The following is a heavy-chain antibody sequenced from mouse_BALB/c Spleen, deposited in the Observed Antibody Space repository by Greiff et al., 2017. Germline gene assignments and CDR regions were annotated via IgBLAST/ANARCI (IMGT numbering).Heavy chain of an antibody. V-gene: IGHV3-1*02. CDR3: ASRNYDYDGFAY. CDR1: GYSITSGYS. D-gene: IGHD2-4*01. CDR2: IHYSGST. Sequence: EVHLVESGPDLVKPSQSLSLTCTVTGYSITSGYSWHWIRQFPGHKLEWMGYIHYSGSTNYNPSLKSRISITRDTSKNQFFLQLNSVTTEDTATYYCASRNYDYDGFAYWGQGTLVTVSA. J-gene: IGHJ3*01.